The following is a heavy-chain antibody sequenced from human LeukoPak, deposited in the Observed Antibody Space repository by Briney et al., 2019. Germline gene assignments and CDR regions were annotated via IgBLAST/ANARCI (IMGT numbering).Heavy chain of an antibody. CDR2: ISGDVGST. CDR3: ARSQGGTMSLRHFDL. J-gene: IGHJ2*01. V-gene: IGHV3-43*02. CDR1: GFTFDDYA. Sequence: PGGSLRLSCAASGFTFDDYAMHWVRQAPGKGLEWVSLISGDVGSTYYADSVKGRFTISRDNSKNSLYLQMNSLRTEDTALYYCARSQGGTMSLRHFDLWGRGTLVTVSS. D-gene: IGHD3-22*01.